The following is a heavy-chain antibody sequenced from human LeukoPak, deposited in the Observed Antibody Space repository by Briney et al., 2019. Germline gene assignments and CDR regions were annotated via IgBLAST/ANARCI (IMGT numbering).Heavy chain of an antibody. Sequence: GGSLRLSCAASGFTFSSYSMTWVRQAPGKGLEWVSSISSSSSYIYYADSVKGRFTISRDNAKNSLYLQMNSLRAEDTAVYYCARDRYSGSPYYFDYWGQGTLVTVSS. CDR2: ISSSSSYI. J-gene: IGHJ4*02. D-gene: IGHD1-26*01. CDR3: ARDRYSGSPYYFDY. CDR1: GFTFSSYS. V-gene: IGHV3-21*01.